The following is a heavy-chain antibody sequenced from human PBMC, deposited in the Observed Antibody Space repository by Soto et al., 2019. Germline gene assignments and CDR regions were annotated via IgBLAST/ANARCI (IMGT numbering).Heavy chain of an antibody. CDR3: ARGGDWQFDY. D-gene: IGHD2-21*02. Sequence: QVQLQESGPGLVKPSGTLSLTCAVSGDSISSDKWWSWVRQPPGKGLEWIGEIHHSGRTNYNPSLKSRVTILVEKSKNQVSLELSSMTAADTAVHYCARGGDWQFDYWGQGTLVTVSS. CDR1: GDSISSDKW. CDR2: IHHSGRT. J-gene: IGHJ4*02. V-gene: IGHV4-4*02.